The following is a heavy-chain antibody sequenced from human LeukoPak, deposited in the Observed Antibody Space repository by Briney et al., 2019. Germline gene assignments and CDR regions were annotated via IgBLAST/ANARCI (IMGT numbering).Heavy chain of an antibody. V-gene: IGHV4-61*02. D-gene: IGHD3-16*01. J-gene: IGHJ4*02. CDR3: AREGPFGGGY. Sequence: TSETLSLTCAVSGGSISSGSYYWSWIRQPAGKGLEWIGRIYTSGSTNYNPSLKSRVTISVDTSKNQFSLKLSSVTAADTAVYYCAREGPFGGGYWGQGTLVTVSS. CDR2: IYTSGST. CDR1: GGSISSGSYY.